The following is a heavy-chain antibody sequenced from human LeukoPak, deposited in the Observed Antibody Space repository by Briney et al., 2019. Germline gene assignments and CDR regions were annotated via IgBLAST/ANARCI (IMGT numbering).Heavy chain of an antibody. CDR1: GYTVTNLS. V-gene: IGHV1-24*01. J-gene: IGHJ4*02. Sequence: GASVTVSFKFSGYTVTNLSMNWVRQAPGKGLELMGGCDPEVGETINAQKFQGRVTMTEDTSTDTAYMELSSLRSEDTAVYYCATCARYYSSSSGDYWGQGTLVTVSS. CDR3: ATCARYYSSSSGDY. D-gene: IGHD6-6*01. CDR2: CDPEVGET.